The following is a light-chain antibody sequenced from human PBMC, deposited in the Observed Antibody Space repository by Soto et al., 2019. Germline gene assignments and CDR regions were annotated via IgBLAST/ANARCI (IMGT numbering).Light chain of an antibody. J-gene: IGKJ1*01. CDR3: FQALQTPRT. CDR1: QSLLHSNGYNY. V-gene: IGKV2-28*01. Sequence: DIVVTQSPLSLPVTPGEPASISCRSSQSLLHSNGYNYLDWYLQKPGQSPQLLIYLGSTRASGVPDRFSGSGSGTEFTLKISRVEAEDVGVYYCFQALQTPRTFGQGTKVEIK. CDR2: LGS.